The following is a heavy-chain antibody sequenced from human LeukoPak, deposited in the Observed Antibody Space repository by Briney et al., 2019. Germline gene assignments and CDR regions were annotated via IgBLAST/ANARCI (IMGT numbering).Heavy chain of an antibody. Sequence: GGSLRLSCAASGFTFSSYWMHWVRQAPGKGLVWVSRINSDGSSTSYADSVKGRFTISRDNAKNTLYLQMNSLRAEDTAVYYCARDRGLLWFGEYYMDVWGKGTTVTISS. CDR2: INSDGSST. CDR3: ARDRGLLWFGEYYMDV. J-gene: IGHJ6*03. V-gene: IGHV3-74*01. D-gene: IGHD3-10*01. CDR1: GFTFSSYW.